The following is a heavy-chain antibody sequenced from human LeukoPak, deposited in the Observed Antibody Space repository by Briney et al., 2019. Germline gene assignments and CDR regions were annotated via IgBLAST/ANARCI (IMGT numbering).Heavy chain of an antibody. Sequence: GGSLRLSCAASGFTFSSFGMHWVRQAPCKGLDWVAFIRYDGSIKDHADSVKGRFTISRDNSENTLFLQMNSLRDEDTAMYYCAKVSPISPSGYLDYWGQGTPVTVSS. J-gene: IGHJ4*02. V-gene: IGHV3-30*02. D-gene: IGHD3-3*01. CDR3: AKVSPISPSGYLDY. CDR2: IRYDGSIK. CDR1: GFTFSSFG.